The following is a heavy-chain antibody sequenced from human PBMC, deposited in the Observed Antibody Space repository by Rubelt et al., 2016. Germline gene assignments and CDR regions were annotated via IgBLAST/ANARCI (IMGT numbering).Heavy chain of an antibody. J-gene: IGHJ3*02. CDR1: GGSVSSGTYY. V-gene: IGHV4-61*01. CDR3: ARDEGYSYGLDAFDI. Sequence: QVQLQESGPGLVKPSETLSLTCTVSGGSVSSGTYYWNWIRQPPGKGLEWIGFIYYSGATNFNPSLKSRVTLSVDTSKNQFSRKLNSVTAADTAVYYSARDEGYSYGLDAFDIWGQGTMVTVSS. CDR2: IYYSGAT. D-gene: IGHD5-18*01.